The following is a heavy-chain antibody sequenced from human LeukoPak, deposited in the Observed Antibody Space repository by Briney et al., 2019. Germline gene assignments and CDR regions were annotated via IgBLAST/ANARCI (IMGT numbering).Heavy chain of an antibody. J-gene: IGHJ4*02. CDR1: GFTFSSYS. Sequence: GGSLRLSCAASGFTFSSYSMNWVRQAPGKGLEWVSSISSSSSYIYYADSVKGRFTISRDNAKNSLYLQMNSLRAEDTAVYYCARVSGYSYGDFDYWGQGTLATVSS. V-gene: IGHV3-21*01. D-gene: IGHD5-18*01. CDR2: ISSSSSYI. CDR3: ARVSGYSYGDFDY.